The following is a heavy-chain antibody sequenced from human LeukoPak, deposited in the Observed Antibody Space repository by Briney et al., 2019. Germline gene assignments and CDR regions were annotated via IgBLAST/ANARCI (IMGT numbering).Heavy chain of an antibody. CDR2: IHPNSGGT. V-gene: IGHV1-2*02. CDR3: GRKSASRKTSEFDY. J-gene: IGHJ4*02. D-gene: IGHD2-2*01. CDR1: GGTFSSYA. Sequence: SVKVSSKASGGTFSSYAISWVRQAPGQGLEWMGWIHPNSGGTNYAQKFQGRVTMTRDTSISTAYMELSRLTFDDTAVYYCGRKSASRKTSEFDYWGQGTLVTVSS.